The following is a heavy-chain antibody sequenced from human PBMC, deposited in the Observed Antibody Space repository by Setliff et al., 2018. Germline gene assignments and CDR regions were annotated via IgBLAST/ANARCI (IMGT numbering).Heavy chain of an antibody. CDR2: IYYSGST. V-gene: IGHV4-59*08. CDR1: GGSISSHY. Sequence: SETLSLTCTVSGGSISSHYWSWIRQPPGKGLEWIGSIYYSGSTNYNPSLKSRVTISVDTSKNQFSLKLSSVTAADTAVYYCARLAVPYYFDYWGQGTLVTVSS. J-gene: IGHJ4*02. D-gene: IGHD4-17*01. CDR3: ARLAVPYYFDY.